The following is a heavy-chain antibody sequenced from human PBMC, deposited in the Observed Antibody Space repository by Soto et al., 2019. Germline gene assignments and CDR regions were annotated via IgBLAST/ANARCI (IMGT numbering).Heavy chain of an antibody. Sequence: EVQLVESGGGLVQPGGSLKLSCAASGFTFSGSAMHWVRQASGKGLEWVGRIRNKANSYATAYAASVKGRFTISRDDSKNTAYLQMNSLRAEDTAVYYCAKDLLHTYSYDSSGFFDYWGQGTLVTVSS. CDR2: IRNKANSYAT. CDR1: GFTFSGSA. D-gene: IGHD3-22*01. J-gene: IGHJ4*02. CDR3: AKDLLHTYSYDSSGFFDY. V-gene: IGHV3-73*02.